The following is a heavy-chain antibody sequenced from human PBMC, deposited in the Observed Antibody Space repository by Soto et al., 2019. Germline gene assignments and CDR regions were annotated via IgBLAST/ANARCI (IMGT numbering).Heavy chain of an antibody. Sequence: ASVKVSCKATGYTFTGYYMHWVRQAPGQGLEWMGWINPNSGGTNYAQKFQGRVTMTTDTSTSTAYMELRSLRSDDTAVYYCATRSPAFDYWGQGTLVTVSS. CDR2: INPNSGGT. CDR1: GYTFTGYY. CDR3: ATRSPAFDY. V-gene: IGHV1-2*02. J-gene: IGHJ4*02.